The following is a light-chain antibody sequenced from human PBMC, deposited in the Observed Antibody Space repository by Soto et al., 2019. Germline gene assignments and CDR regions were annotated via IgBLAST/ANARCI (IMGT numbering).Light chain of an antibody. CDR1: SSNIGAGYD. CDR3: QSFDSGLSGDV. J-gene: IGLJ1*01. V-gene: IGLV1-40*01. CDR2: GIS. Sequence: SVLTQPPSVSGAPGQKVTISCTGGSSNIGAGYDVNWYQQLPGTAPKLLISGISDRPSGVPDRFSGSKSGTSASLAITGLQAEDETDYYCQSFDSGLSGDVFGTGTKLTVL.